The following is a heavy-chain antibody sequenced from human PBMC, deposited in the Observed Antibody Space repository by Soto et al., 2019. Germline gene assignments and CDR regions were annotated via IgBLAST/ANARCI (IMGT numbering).Heavy chain of an antibody. V-gene: IGHV3-23*01. Sequence: EVQLLESGGGLVQPGGSLRLSCTASGFTLNNHAMSLVRQAPGKGLEWVSVISGSDGSTYYADSVWGRFSISRDSAKNTLYLQMSSLRAEDTAVYYCASPPRATVTDNIFDFWGPGTMVTVSS. CDR3: ASPPRATVTDNIFDF. CDR2: ISGSDGST. J-gene: IGHJ4*02. D-gene: IGHD4-17*01. CDR1: GFTLNNHA.